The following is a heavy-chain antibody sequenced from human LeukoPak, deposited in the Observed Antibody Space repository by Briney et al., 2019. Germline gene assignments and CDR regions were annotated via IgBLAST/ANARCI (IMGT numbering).Heavy chain of an antibody. D-gene: IGHD2-15*01. Sequence: GGSLRLSCAASGFTFSSYWMGWVRQAPGKGLEWVANIKQDGSEKYYVDSVKGRFTISRDNAKNSLYLQMNSLGAEDTAVYYCARDLFLRGISNPLGYWGQGTLVTVSS. CDR3: ARDLFLRGISNPLGY. CDR1: GFTFSSYW. J-gene: IGHJ4*02. V-gene: IGHV3-7*01. CDR2: IKQDGSEK.